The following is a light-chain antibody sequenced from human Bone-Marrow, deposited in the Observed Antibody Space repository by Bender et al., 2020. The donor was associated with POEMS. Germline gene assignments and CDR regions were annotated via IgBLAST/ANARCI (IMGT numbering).Light chain of an antibody. CDR2: EVT. J-gene: IGLJ2*01. V-gene: IGLV2-8*01. CDR1: STTIGSFHL. Sequence: QSALTQPASVSGSPGQSITISCTGASTTIGSFHLVSWFRQQPGKAPQLIIYEVTYRPSGVPDRFFGSKSGNTASLTISGLQAEDEADYYCTSYAGSDNLVFGGGTKLTVL. CDR3: TSYAGSDNLV.